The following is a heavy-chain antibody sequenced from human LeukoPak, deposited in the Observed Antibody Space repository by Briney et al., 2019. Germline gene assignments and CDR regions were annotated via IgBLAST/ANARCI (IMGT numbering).Heavy chain of an antibody. V-gene: IGHV1-8*01. CDR3: SRGLLQFWNGYTADVFDI. D-gene: IGHD3-3*01. CDR2: INTNSGNT. CDR1: GYTLTSYD. J-gene: IGHJ3*02. Sequence: ASVKVSCKASGYTLTSYDINWVRQAPGQGLEWMGRINTNSGNTDYAQKFQGRVTMTRNTSISTVYMELSSLRSEDTAVYYCSRGLLQFWNGYTADVFDIWGQGTMVTVSS.